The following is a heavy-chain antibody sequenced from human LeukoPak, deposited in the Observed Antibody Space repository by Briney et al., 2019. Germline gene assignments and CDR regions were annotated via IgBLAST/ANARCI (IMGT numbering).Heavy chain of an antibody. Sequence: PGGSLRLSCAASGFTFSSYSMNWVRQAPGKGLEWVSSISSSSSYIYYADSVKGRFTISRDNAKNSLYLQMNSLRAEDTAVYYCARVAAGYHSGYDYNYYYYGMDVWGQGTTVTVSS. CDR2: ISSSSSYI. CDR1: GFTFSSYS. CDR3: ARVAAGYHSGYDYNYYYYGMDV. J-gene: IGHJ6*02. D-gene: IGHD5-12*01. V-gene: IGHV3-21*01.